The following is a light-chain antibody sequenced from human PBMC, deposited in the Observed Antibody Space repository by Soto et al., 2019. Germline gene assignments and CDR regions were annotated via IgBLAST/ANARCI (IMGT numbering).Light chain of an antibody. CDR1: SSNIGTGYD. J-gene: IGLJ2*01. Sequence: QLVLTQPPSVSGAPGQRVTISCTGSSSNIGTGYDVHWYQQLPGTAPKLLIYGDNNRPSGVPDRFSGSKSGTSASLAITGLEAEDEADYYCQYYDSSLSGSRFGGGTKLTVL. CDR3: QYYDSSLSGSR. V-gene: IGLV1-40*01. CDR2: GDN.